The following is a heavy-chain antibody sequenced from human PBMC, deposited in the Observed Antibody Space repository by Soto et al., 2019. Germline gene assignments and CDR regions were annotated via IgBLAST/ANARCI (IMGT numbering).Heavy chain of an antibody. D-gene: IGHD3-10*01. CDR2: INAGNGNT. CDR3: ASCLQNCITSSPCCLFFDY. Sequence: ASVKVSCKASGYTFYSHSIHWVRQAPGQRLEKMGLINAGNGNTKYSQKFQGRVTLTRDTSASTAYMELSSLRSEDTAVYYCASCLQNCITSSPCCLFFDYWGQGTLVTVSS. CDR1: GYTFYSHS. J-gene: IGHJ4*02. V-gene: IGHV1-3*01.